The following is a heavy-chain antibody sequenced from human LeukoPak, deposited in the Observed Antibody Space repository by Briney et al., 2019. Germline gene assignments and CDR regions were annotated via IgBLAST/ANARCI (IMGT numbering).Heavy chain of an antibody. Sequence: SETLSLTCTVSGGCLSSYYFSWIRQSPGKGLEWIAYINYSGSASYNPSLKSRVTMSVDTSKQFSLSLSSVTAADTAVYYCARHNYDDYVFDIWGQGTKVTVSS. D-gene: IGHD4-17*01. CDR1: GGCLSSYY. V-gene: IGHV4-59*08. CDR2: INYSGSA. CDR3: ARHNYDDYVFDI. J-gene: IGHJ3*02.